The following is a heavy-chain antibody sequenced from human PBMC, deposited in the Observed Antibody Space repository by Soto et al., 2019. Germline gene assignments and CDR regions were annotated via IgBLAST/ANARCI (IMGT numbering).Heavy chain of an antibody. V-gene: IGHV5-51*01. CDR3: ARHRDQGMDV. CDR1: GYSFTNYW. Sequence: PGEALKISCKGSGYSFTNYWIGWVRQMPGKGLEWMGIISPGDSDTRYSPSFQGQVTISADKSISTAYLQWSSLKASGTAMYYCARHRDQGMDVWGQGTTVTVSS. CDR2: ISPGDSDT. J-gene: IGHJ6*02.